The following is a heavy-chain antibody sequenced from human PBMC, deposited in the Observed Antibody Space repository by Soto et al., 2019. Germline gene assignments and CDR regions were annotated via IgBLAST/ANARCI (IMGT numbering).Heavy chain of an antibody. CDR3: ARDLASNTGVGDWYFDL. CDR2: IIPIFGTA. D-gene: IGHD7-27*01. J-gene: IGHJ2*01. CDR1: GGTFSSYA. V-gene: IGHV1-69*12. Sequence: QVQLVQSGAEVKKPGSSVKVSCKASGGTFSSYAISWVRQAPGQGLEWMGGIIPIFGTANYAQKFEGRVTITADDSTSTAYMELSSLRSEDTAVYYCARDLASNTGVGDWYFDLWGRGTLVTVSS.